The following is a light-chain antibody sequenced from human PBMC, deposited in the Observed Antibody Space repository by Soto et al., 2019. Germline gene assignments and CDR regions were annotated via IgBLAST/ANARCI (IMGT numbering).Light chain of an antibody. Sequence: DIQMTQSPSTVSASVGDGVTITCRASQSISTWLAWYQQKPGQAPKLLIYDASTLERGVPSGFRGSGSGTEFTLTISSLQPDDFATYYGQQYNSYPYTFGQGTKLEIK. CDR1: QSISTW. CDR2: DAS. J-gene: IGKJ2*01. V-gene: IGKV1-5*01. CDR3: QQYNSYPYT.